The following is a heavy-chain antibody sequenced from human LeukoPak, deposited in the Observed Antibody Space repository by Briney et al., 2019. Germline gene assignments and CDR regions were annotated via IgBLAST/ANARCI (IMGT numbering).Heavy chain of an antibody. V-gene: IGHV3-74*01. CDR3: ARVLGGAWYYFDS. Sequence: GGSLRLSCAASGFTFSSYWMHWVRQAPGKGLVWVSRINSDGSSIRYADSVKGRFTISRDNSKNTLYLQMSSLRAEDTAVYYCARVLGGAWYYFDSWGQGTQVTVSS. CDR2: INSDGSSI. D-gene: IGHD1-26*01. CDR1: GFTFSSYW. J-gene: IGHJ4*02.